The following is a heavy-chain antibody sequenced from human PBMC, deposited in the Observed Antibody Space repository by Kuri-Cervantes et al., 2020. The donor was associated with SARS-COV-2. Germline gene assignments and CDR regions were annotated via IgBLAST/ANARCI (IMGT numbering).Heavy chain of an antibody. Sequence: SVKVSCKASGGTFSSYAISWVRQAPGQGLEWMGGIIPIFGTANYAQKSQGRVTITTGESTSTAYMELSSLRSEDTAVYYCARTQSYITIFGVVNHYMDVWGKGTTVTVSS. D-gene: IGHD3-3*01. J-gene: IGHJ6*03. CDR3: ARTQSYITIFGVVNHYMDV. CDR1: GGTFSSYA. CDR2: IIPIFGTA. V-gene: IGHV1-69*05.